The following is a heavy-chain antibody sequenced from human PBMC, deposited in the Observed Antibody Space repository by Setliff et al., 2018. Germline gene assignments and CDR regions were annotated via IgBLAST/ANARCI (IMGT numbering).Heavy chain of an antibody. J-gene: IGHJ3*02. CDR2: VYPSVSV. Sequence: SETLSLTCSVSGDSVIDKYWSWLRQPPGKGLEWIGYVYPSVSVNYNPSFQVRVTISVDRAKNQFSLRLTSGSAADTAMYYCARHENDYGDYDDAFDIWGQGTMVTVSS. V-gene: IGHV4-59*08. CDR3: ARHENDYGDYDDAFDI. D-gene: IGHD4-17*01. CDR1: GDSVIDKY.